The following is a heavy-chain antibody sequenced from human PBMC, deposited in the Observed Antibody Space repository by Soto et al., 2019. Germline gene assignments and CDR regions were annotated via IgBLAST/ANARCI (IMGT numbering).Heavy chain of an antibody. J-gene: IGHJ4*02. V-gene: IGHV1-69*06. CDR1: GGTFNSYG. CDR3: ARVRVIRGVIPSHFGL. Sequence: QAHQAQSGAEVKKPGSSVTVSCKASGGTFNSYGISWVRQAPGLGLDWMGVIIPLYGTVNYAQKFQGSVSITADKSTSTAFMDLNSLRSDDTAVYYCARVRVIRGVIPSHFGLWGQGTQVTVSS. CDR2: IIPLYGTV. D-gene: IGHD3-10*01.